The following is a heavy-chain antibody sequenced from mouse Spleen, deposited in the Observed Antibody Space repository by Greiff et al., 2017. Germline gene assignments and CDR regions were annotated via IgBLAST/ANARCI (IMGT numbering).Heavy chain of an antibody. D-gene: IGHD2-10*02. CDR3: ARSLDYYAMDY. CDR1: GYTFTDYN. CDR2: IYPYNGGT. J-gene: IGHJ4*01. Sequence: VHVKQSGPELVKPGASVKISCKASGYTFTDYNMHWVKQSHGKSLEWIGYIYPYNGGTGYNQKFKSKATLTVDNSSSTAYMELRSLTSEDSAVYYCARSLDYYAMDYWGQGTSVTVSS. V-gene: IGHV1S29*02.